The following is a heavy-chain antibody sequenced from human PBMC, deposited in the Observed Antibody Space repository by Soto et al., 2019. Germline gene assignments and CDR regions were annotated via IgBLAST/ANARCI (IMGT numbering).Heavy chain of an antibody. D-gene: IGHD2-8*02. Sequence: QVQLQQWGAGLLKPSETLSLTCAVYGGSFSAYYWSWIRQPPGKGLEWIGEINHSGSTNYNPSLKSRVTMSVDTSKNQFSLKLSSVTAADTAVYYCARGQSSLLLYCWGQGILVTVSS. V-gene: IGHV4-34*01. J-gene: IGHJ4*02. CDR1: GGSFSAYY. CDR3: ARGQSSLLLYC. CDR2: INHSGST.